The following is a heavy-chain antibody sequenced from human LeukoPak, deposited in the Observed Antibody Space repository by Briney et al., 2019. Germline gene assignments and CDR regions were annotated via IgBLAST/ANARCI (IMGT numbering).Heavy chain of an antibody. CDR3: AKGDVVRIYSSSWYGYFDY. D-gene: IGHD6-13*01. CDR2: ISSSSSYI. Sequence: GGSLRLSCAASGFTFSSYSMNWVRQAPGKGLEWVSSISSSSSYIYYADSVKGRFTISRDNAKNSLYLQMNSLGAEDTAVYYCAKGDVVRIYSSSWYGYFDYWGQGTLVTVSS. CDR1: GFTFSSYS. V-gene: IGHV3-21*04. J-gene: IGHJ4*02.